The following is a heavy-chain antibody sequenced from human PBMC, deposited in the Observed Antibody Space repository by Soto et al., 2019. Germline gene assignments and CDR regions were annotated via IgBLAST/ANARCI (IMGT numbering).Heavy chain of an antibody. CDR2: ISGSDGGT. Sequence: EVQLLESGGGLVQPGGSLRLSCAASGFTLSTYAMSWVRQAPGKGLEWVSGISGSDGGTYYADSVKGRFTISRDNSKHTLCLQINRLRAPDTAVYFWAKHGTTRWGLHLDFWGQGTLVTVSS. CDR1: GFTLSTYA. V-gene: IGHV3-23*01. J-gene: IGHJ4*02. D-gene: IGHD2-21*02. CDR3: AKHGTTRWGLHLDF.